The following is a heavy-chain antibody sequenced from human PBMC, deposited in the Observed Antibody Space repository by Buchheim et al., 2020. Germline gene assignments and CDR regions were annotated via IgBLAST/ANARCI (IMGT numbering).Heavy chain of an antibody. CDR3: AKVQYHKHLDY. J-gene: IGHJ4*02. CDR2: ISSSGSAI. CDR1: GFTFNNYE. Sequence: EVQLVESGGGLVQPGGSLSLSCAASGFTFNNYEMNWVRQAPGKGLEWVSYISSSGSAIYYADSVKGRFAISRDNAKNSLYLQMNSLRAEDTAIYYCAKVQYHKHLDYWGQGTL. D-gene: IGHD4-11*01. V-gene: IGHV3-48*03.